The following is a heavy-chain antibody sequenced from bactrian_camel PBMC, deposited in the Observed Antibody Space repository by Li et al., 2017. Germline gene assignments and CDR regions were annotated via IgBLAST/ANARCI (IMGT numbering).Heavy chain of an antibody. Sequence: VQLVESGGGLVQPGGSLRLSCAAPGFIFKCSGMSWVRQAPWKGLEWVSGVYSDGKTQCYADYVKGRFTVTRDNAKNTLYLTLYLRMNSLKPEDTAVYFCAVDTGSFTDYFRSCDPATFNGYWGQGTQVTVS. CDR2: VYSDGKT. CDR1: GFIFKCSG. D-gene: IGHD5*01. CDR3: AVDTGSFTDYFRSCDPATFNGY. V-gene: IGHV3S6*01. J-gene: IGHJ6*01.